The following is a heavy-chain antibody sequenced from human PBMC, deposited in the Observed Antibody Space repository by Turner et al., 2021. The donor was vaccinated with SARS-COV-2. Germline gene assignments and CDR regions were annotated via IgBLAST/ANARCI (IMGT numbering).Heavy chain of an antibody. V-gene: IGHV1-18*01. CDR1: GYAFTHHG. Sequence: QGPLVQSGAEVKKPGASVTVSCKASGYAFTHHGISWVRQAPGQGLEWMGWISCYNGDTKYAEKFQGRVTMTKDTSTGTAYMEMTSLRSDDTAVYYCARDPSNTSGRYQYFDYWGQGTLVTVSS. CDR2: ISCYNGDT. J-gene: IGHJ4*02. D-gene: IGHD6-19*01. CDR3: ARDPSNTSGRYQYFDY.